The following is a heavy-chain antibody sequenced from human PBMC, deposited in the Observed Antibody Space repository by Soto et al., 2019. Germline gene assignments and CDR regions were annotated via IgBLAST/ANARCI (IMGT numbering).Heavy chain of an antibody. J-gene: IGHJ6*03. CDR1: GDSVSSNSAA. V-gene: IGHV6-1*01. D-gene: IGHD2-15*01. CDR2: TYYRSKWYN. Sequence: SQTLSLTCAISGDSVSSNSAAWNWIRQSPSRGLEWLGRTYYRSKWYNDYAVSVKSRITINPDTSKNQISLQLNSVTPEDTAVYYCSIVGSLGNPLPNYYYYMDVWGKGTTVTVSS. CDR3: SIVGSLGNPLPNYYYYMDV.